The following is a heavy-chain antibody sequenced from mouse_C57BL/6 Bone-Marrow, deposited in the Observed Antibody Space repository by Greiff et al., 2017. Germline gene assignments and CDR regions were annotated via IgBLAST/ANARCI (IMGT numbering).Heavy chain of an antibody. J-gene: IGHJ4*01. CDR2: IHPNSGST. D-gene: IGHD5-1*01. Sequence: QVQLQQPGAELVKPGASVKLSCKASGYTFTSYWMHWVKQRPGQCLEWIGMIHPNSGSTNYNEKFKSKATLTVDKSSSTAYMQLSSLTSEDSSVYYCAATYRVPMDYWGQGTSVTVSS. CDR3: AATYRVPMDY. V-gene: IGHV1-64*01. CDR1: GYTFTSYW.